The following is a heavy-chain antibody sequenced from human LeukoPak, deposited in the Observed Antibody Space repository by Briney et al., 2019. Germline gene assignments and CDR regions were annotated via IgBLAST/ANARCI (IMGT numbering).Heavy chain of an antibody. CDR2: ISDPGITT. D-gene: IGHD4-11*01. J-gene: IGHJ6*03. CDR1: GFTFSNYW. Sequence: GGSLRLSCAASGFTFSNYWMHWARQAPGKGLEWVSRISDPGITTNYADSVKGRFTISRDNAKNTLYLQMSSLRAEDTAVYYCTRVEETATTAAIIRKYSYYYYYMDVWGKGNTVTVSS. CDR3: TRVEETATTAAIIRKYSYYYYYMDV. V-gene: IGHV3-74*01.